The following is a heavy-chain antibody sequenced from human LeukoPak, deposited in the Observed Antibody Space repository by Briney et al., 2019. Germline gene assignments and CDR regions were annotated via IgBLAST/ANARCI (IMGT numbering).Heavy chain of an antibody. J-gene: IGHJ5*02. V-gene: IGHV1-69*01. CDR3: ARDIYYGSGNQVSWFDP. CDR2: IIPIFGTA. Sequence: ASVKVSCKASGGTFSSYAISWVRQAPGQGLEWMGGIIPIFGTANYAQKFQGRVTITADESTSTAYMELSSLRSEDTAMYYCARDIYYGSGNQVSWFDPWGQGTLVTVSS. D-gene: IGHD3-10*01. CDR1: GGTFSSYA.